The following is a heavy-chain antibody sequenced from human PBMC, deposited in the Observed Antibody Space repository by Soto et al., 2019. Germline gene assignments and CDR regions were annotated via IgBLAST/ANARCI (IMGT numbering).Heavy chain of an antibody. CDR1: GGSISTYY. V-gene: IGHV4-59*12. CDR3: ARESRCVNGACGNVFDI. D-gene: IGHD2-8*01. CDR2: IYYSGST. J-gene: IGHJ3*02. Sequence: QVQLQESGPGLVTPSETLSLTCTVSGGSISTYYWTWIRQSPEKGLEWLGNIYYSGSTNYSPSPNSRLTISLDTSKNQFSLKLRSVTAADTAVYYCARESRCVNGACGNVFDIWGRGTKVTVSS.